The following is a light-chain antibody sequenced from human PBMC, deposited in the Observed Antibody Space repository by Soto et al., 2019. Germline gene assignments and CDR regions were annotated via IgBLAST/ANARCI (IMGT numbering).Light chain of an antibody. V-gene: IGKV3-15*01. Sequence: EIVLTQSPGTLSLSNGERATHSCRASQSVSGSYLAWYQLRPGQAPRVLIYASSTRATGVPARFSGSGSGTEFTLTISSLQSEDFAVYYCQQYNVGPGWTFCQVTKVDVK. CDR1: QSVSGSY. J-gene: IGKJ1*01. CDR3: QQYNVGPGWT. CDR2: ASS.